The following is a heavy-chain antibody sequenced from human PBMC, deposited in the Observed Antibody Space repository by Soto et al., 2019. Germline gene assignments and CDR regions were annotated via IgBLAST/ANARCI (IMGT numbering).Heavy chain of an antibody. Sequence: PSATLSLTCGVSGGSISGAGYSWSWIRQPPGWFLEWIGYIYHSGTFLKHPSLKTRLTMSLDRSNNQFSLTLSSVTAEDKSVYYCSIDQFYSGSGNYNNRMFDPCGHGTQVTVSS. CDR1: GGSISGAGYS. V-gene: IGHV4-30-2*01. CDR3: SIDQFYSGSGNYNNRMFDP. J-gene: IGHJ5*02. CDR2: IYHSGTF. D-gene: IGHD3-10*01.